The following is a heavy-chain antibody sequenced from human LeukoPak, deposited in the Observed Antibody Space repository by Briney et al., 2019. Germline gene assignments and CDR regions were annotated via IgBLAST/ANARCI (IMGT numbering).Heavy chain of an antibody. J-gene: IGHJ3*02. V-gene: IGHV3-9*03. CDR1: GFTVSNNY. D-gene: IGHD3-3*01. CDR2: ISWNSGSI. CDR3: AKARTIFGVVISELGLDAFDI. Sequence: NPGGSLRLSCAASGFTVSNNYMTWVRQPPGKGLEWVSGISWNSGSIGYTDSVKGRFTISRDNAKNSLYLQMNSLRAEDMALYYCAKARTIFGVVISELGLDAFDIWGQGTMVTVSS.